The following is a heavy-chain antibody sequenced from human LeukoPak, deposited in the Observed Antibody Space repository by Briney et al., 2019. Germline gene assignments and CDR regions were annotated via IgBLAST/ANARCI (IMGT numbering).Heavy chain of an antibody. J-gene: IGHJ3*02. Sequence: SETLSLTCTVSGGSISSSSYYWGWIRQPPGKGLEWIGSIYYSGSTYYNPSLKSRVTISVDTSKNQFSLKLSSVTAADTAVYYCAREGGIVVVPAAISGAFDIWGQGTMVTVSS. CDR2: IYYSGST. D-gene: IGHD2-2*01. CDR3: AREGGIVVVPAAISGAFDI. CDR1: GGSISSSSYY. V-gene: IGHV4-39*07.